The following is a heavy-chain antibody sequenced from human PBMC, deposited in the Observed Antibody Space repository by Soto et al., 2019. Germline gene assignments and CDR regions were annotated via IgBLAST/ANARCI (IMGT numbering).Heavy chain of an antibody. CDR2: IIPIFGTA. CDR3: ARSSWGYCSSTSCYNYFDY. D-gene: IGHD2-2*02. V-gene: IGHV1-69*13. CDR1: GGTFSSYA. Sequence: SVKVSCKASGGTFSSYAISWVRQAPGQGLEWMGGIIPIFGTANYAQEFQGRVTITADESTSTAYMELSSLRSEDTAVYYCARSSWGYCSSTSCYNYFDYWGQGTLVTVSS. J-gene: IGHJ4*02.